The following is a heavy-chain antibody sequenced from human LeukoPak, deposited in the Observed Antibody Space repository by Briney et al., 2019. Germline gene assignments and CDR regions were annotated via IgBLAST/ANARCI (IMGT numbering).Heavy chain of an antibody. CDR2: IYTSGRT. Sequence: PSETLSLTCTVSGDSINSYYWSWIRQPAGKGLEWIGSIYTSGRTNYNPSLKSRVTMSVDTPKNQFSLKLSSVTAADTAVYYCARRSSDWFDPWGQGTLVTVSS. D-gene: IGHD1-26*01. CDR1: GDSINSYY. V-gene: IGHV4-4*07. CDR3: ARRSSDWFDP. J-gene: IGHJ5*02.